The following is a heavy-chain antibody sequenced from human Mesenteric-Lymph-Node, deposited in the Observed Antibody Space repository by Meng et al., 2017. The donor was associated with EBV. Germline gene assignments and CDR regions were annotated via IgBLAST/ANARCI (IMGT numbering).Heavy chain of an antibody. Sequence: QGEPVESGGGVKKPGSSVKVSCKASGGPFSRFAIHRVRLAPGQGLEWMAGIIPLFSTTNYAQNFQGRVTITADASTSTAYMEVSSLRSDDTAVYYCAISDGWDISWGQGTLVTVSS. CDR2: IIPLFSTT. CDR3: AISDGWDIS. J-gene: IGHJ5*02. CDR1: GGPFSRFA. V-gene: IGHV1-69*01. D-gene: IGHD5-24*01.